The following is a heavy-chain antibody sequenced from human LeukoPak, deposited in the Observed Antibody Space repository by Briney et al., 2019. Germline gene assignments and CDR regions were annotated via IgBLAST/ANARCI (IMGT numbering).Heavy chain of an antibody. Sequence: GGSLRLSCAASGFTFSSYGMHWVRQAPGKGLEWVAVISYDGSNKYYADSVKGRFTISRDSSKNTLYLQMNSLRAEDTAVYYCAKDRTIAAAGTGYYYYYGMDVWGQGTTATVSS. V-gene: IGHV3-30*18. CDR2: ISYDGSNK. J-gene: IGHJ6*02. D-gene: IGHD6-13*01. CDR1: GFTFSSYG. CDR3: AKDRTIAAAGTGYYYYYGMDV.